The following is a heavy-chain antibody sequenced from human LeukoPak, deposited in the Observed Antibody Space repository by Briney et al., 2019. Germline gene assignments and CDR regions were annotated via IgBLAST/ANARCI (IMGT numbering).Heavy chain of an antibody. J-gene: IGHJ4*02. Sequence: SVKVSCKASGGTFSSYAISWVRQAPGQGLEWMGGIIPIFGTANYAQKFQGRVTMTEDTSTDTAYMELSSLRSEDTAVYYCATDRSRGYERDYWGQGTLVTVSS. CDR2: IIPIFGTA. D-gene: IGHD5-12*01. CDR1: GGTFSSYA. CDR3: ATDRSRGYERDY. V-gene: IGHV1-69*06.